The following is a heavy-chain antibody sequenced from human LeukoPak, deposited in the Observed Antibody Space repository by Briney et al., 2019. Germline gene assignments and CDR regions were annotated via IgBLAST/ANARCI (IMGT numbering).Heavy chain of an antibody. CDR1: GGSISSSSFY. J-gene: IGHJ4*02. D-gene: IGHD5-12*01. CDR2: IYYSGST. V-gene: IGHV4-39*01. Sequence: SETLSLTCTVSGGSISSSSFYWGWIRQPPGKGLEWIGSIYYSGSTNYNPSLKSRVTISVDTSKNQFSLRLTSVTAADTAMYYCARASGYDPYYFDYWGQGTLVTVSS. CDR3: ARASGYDPYYFDY.